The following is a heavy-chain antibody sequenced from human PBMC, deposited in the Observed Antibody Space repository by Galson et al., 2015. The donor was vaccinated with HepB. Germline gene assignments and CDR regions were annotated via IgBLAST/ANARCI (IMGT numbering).Heavy chain of an antibody. CDR2: ISGDGSNE. D-gene: IGHD2-15*01. V-gene: IGHV3-30*18. Sequence: SLRLSCAASRFSFTYYGMQWVRQAPGKGLGWVAIISGDGSNEYYAASVKGRFTISRDNSKNTLYLQMNSLRVEDTAVYYCAKLERNDSFYSSGDCWGQGIPVVVSS. J-gene: IGHJ4*02. CDR3: AKLERNDSFYSSGDC. CDR1: RFSFTYYG.